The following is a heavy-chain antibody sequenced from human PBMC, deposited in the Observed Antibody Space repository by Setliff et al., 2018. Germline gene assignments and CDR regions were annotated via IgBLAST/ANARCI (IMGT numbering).Heavy chain of an antibody. V-gene: IGHV3-15*01. CDR2: IKSKTDGGTT. Sequence: GGSLRLSCAASGFTFSNAWMSWVRQAPGKGLEWVGRIKSKTDGGTTDYAAPVKGRFTISRDDSKNTLYLQMNSLKTEDTAVYYCAREFVEMATTLPGYYYGMDVWGQGTTVTVSS. CDR3: AREFVEMATTLPGYYYGMDV. CDR1: GFTFSNAW. J-gene: IGHJ6*02. D-gene: IGHD5-12*01.